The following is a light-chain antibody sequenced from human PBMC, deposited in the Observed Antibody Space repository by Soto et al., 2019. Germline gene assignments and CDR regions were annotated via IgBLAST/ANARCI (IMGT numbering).Light chain of an antibody. V-gene: IGKV1-5*03. CDR1: QNIDTW. J-gene: IGKJ4*01. CDR2: KAS. CDR3: QQYRSSPLT. Sequence: DIQMTQSPSTLSASVGDRITITCRASQNIDTWLAWFQQKPGKAPNLLIYKASSLESGVPSRFSGSGSGTEFTLTINILQPDDFATYYCQQYRSSPLTFGGGTKVEIK.